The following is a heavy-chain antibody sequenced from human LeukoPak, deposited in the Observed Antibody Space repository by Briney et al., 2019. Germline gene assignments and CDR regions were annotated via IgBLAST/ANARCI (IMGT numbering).Heavy chain of an antibody. Sequence: PGGSLRLSCAASGFTFSSYAMRWVRQAAGKGLEWVSAISGSGGSTYYADSVKGRFTISRDNSKNTLYLQMNSLRAEDTAVYYCAKSRCGGDCYSFYWGQGTLVTVSS. CDR3: AKSRCGGDCYSFY. CDR2: ISGSGGST. D-gene: IGHD2-21*01. CDR1: GFTFSSYA. V-gene: IGHV3-23*01. J-gene: IGHJ4*02.